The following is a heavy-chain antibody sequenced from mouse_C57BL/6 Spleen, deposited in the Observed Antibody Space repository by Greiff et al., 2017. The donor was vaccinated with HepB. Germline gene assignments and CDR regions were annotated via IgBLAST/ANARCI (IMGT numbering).Heavy chain of an antibody. CDR1: GFTFTDYY. Sequence: EVHLVESGGGLVQPGCSLSLSCAASGFTFTDYYMSWVRQPPGKALEWLGFIRNKANGYTTEYSASVKGRFTISRDNSQSILYLQMNALRAEDSATYYCARYPSNWSYYYAMDYWGQGTSVTVSS. J-gene: IGHJ4*01. V-gene: IGHV7-3*01. CDR2: IRNKANGYTT. CDR3: ARYPSNWSYYYAMDY. D-gene: IGHD4-1*01.